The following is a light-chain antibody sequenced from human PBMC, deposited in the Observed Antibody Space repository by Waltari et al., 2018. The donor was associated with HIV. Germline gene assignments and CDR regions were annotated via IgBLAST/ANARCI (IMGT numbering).Light chain of an antibody. V-gene: IGLV3-21*01. J-gene: IGLJ2*01. CDR1: NIGSKS. Sequence: SYVLTQPPSVSVAPGTTAKISCGGDNIGSKSVHWYQQRPGQAPLLVIYYDADRPSGIPERCFGSNSGSTATLTITRVEVGDEADYFCQIWNNSSDHWVFGAGTTLTVL. CDR2: YDA. CDR3: QIWNNSSDHWV.